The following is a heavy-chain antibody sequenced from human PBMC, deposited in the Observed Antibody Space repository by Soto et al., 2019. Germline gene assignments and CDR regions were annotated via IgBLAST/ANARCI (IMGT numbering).Heavy chain of an antibody. CDR1: GGSISSSNW. Sequence: ASETLSLTCAVSGGSISSSNWWSWVRQPPGKGLEWIGEIYHSGSTNYNPSLKSRVTISVDKSKNQFSLKLSSVTAADTAVYYCARADPYSNGREGNWFDPWGRGTLVTVSS. V-gene: IGHV4-4*02. D-gene: IGHD1-1*01. CDR3: ARADPYSNGREGNWFDP. CDR2: IYHSGST. J-gene: IGHJ5*02.